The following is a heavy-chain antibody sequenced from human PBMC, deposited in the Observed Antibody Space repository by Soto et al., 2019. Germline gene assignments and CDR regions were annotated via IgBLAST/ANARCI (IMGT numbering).Heavy chain of an antibody. D-gene: IGHD3-16*01. Sequence: QVTLKESGPVLVKPTETLTLRCTVSGLSITDSEMGVSWIRQPPGKALVWLAHIDSSGEKSYRTFLKSRLTIPKDTSKSQIVLIMTNMDPADTATYYCARRHLAVAVSPWFDPWGQGILVTVSS. V-gene: IGHV2-26*01. CDR3: ARRHLAVAVSPWFDP. CDR2: IDSSGEK. J-gene: IGHJ5*02. CDR1: GLSITDSEMG.